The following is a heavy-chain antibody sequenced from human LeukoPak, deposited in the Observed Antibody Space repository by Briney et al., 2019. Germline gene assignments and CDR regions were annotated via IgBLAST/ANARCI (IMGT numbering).Heavy chain of an antibody. CDR1: GYTFTGYY. Sequence: ASVKVSCEASGYTFTGYYMHWVRQAPGQGLEWMGWINPNSGGTNYARKFQGRVTMTRDTSISAAYMELSRLRSDDTAVYYCARAMDSSGYYPFDYWGQGTLVTVSS. CDR2: INPNSGGT. J-gene: IGHJ4*02. CDR3: ARAMDSSGYYPFDY. D-gene: IGHD3-22*01. V-gene: IGHV1-2*02.